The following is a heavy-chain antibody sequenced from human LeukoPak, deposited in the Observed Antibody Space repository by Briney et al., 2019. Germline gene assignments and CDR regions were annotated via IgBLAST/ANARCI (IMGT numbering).Heavy chain of an antibody. CDR1: GGSLSSGGYS. J-gene: IGHJ4*02. CDR2: IYHSGST. Sequence: SETLSLTCAVSGGSLSSGGYSWSWIRQPPGTGLEWIGYIYHSGSTYYNPSLKSRVTISVDRSKNQFSLKLSSVTAADTAVYYCARTRYYDSSGYYHYYFDYWGQGTLVTVSS. D-gene: IGHD3-22*01. CDR3: ARTRYYDSSGYYHYYFDY. V-gene: IGHV4-30-2*01.